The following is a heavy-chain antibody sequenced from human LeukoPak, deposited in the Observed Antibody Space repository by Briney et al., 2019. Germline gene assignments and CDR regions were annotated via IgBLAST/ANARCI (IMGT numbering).Heavy chain of an antibody. Sequence: SETLSLTCAVSGGSFSGYFWTWIRQSPGKGLEWIGDTNDSGGTRYNPSLKSRVTISVDMSEKHFSLQLNSVTAADTAVYYCARDAHILRYWFDPWGQGTLVTVSS. D-gene: IGHD4-17*01. J-gene: IGHJ5*02. CDR2: TNDSGGT. V-gene: IGHV4-34*01. CDR3: ARDAHILRYWFDP. CDR1: GGSFSGYF.